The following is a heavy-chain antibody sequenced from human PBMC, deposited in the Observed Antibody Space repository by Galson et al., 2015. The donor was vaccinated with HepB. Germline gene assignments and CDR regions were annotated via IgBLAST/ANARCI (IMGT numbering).Heavy chain of an antibody. V-gene: IGHV4-39*01. D-gene: IGHD3-10*01. CDR2: IYYSGST. CDR1: GGSISSSSYY. Sequence: ETLSLTCTVSGGSISSSSYYWGWIRQPPGKGLEWIGSIYYSGSTYYNPSLKSRVTISVDTSKNQFSLKLSSVTAADTAVYYCARHGYYYGSGSYYKEGGGMDVWGKGTTATVSS. J-gene: IGHJ6*03. CDR3: ARHGYYYGSGSYYKEGGGMDV.